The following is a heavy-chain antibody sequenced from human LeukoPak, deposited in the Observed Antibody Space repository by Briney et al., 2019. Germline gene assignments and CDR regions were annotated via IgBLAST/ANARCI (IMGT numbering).Heavy chain of an antibody. D-gene: IGHD3-22*01. CDR2: ISGSSSTK. J-gene: IGHJ4*02. V-gene: IGHV3-48*01. Sequence: GGSLRLSCAASGFTFSSHSMNWVRQAPGKGLEWVSYISGSSSTKYYADSVKGRFTISRDNAKNSLYLQMNSLRAEDTAVYYCARGAYYYEDWGQGTLVTVSS. CDR3: ARGAYYYED. CDR1: GFTFSSHS.